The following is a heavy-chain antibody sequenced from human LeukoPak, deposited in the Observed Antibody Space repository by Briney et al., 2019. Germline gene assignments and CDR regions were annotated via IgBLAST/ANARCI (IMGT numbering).Heavy chain of an antibody. Sequence: GGSLRLSCAAPGFTFSSYWMHWVRQPPGKGLVWVSRINSDGSSINYADSVKGRFTISRDNAKNTLYLQLNSLRAEDTAVYYCARDVSSSWYYFDYWGQGTLVTVSS. V-gene: IGHV3-74*01. J-gene: IGHJ4*02. CDR2: INSDGSSI. D-gene: IGHD6-13*01. CDR1: GFTFSSYW. CDR3: ARDVSSSWYYFDY.